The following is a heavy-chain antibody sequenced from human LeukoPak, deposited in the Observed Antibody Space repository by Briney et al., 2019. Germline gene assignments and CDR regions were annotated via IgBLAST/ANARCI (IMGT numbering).Heavy chain of an antibody. Sequence: GASVKVSCTASGGTFSSYAISWVRQAPGQGLEWMGRIIPILGIADYAQKFQGRVTITADTSTSTAYMELSSLRSEDTAVYYCARKECSSTSCYHYFDYWGQGTLVTVSS. J-gene: IGHJ4*02. CDR3: ARKECSSTSCYHYFDY. V-gene: IGHV1-69*04. CDR1: GGTFSSYA. CDR2: IIPILGIA. D-gene: IGHD2-2*01.